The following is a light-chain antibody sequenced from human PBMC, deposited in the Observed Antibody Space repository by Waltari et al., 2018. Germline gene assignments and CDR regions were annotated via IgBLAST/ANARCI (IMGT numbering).Light chain of an antibody. CDR1: SSNIGINY. V-gene: IGLV1-51*02. CDR2: ETK. J-gene: IGLJ3*02. CDR3: GTWDNSLSAWV. Sequence: QSVLTQPPSVSATPGQRVTISCSGSSSNIGINYMSWYQQLPGTAPKLLIYETKKRPAGIPDRFSGSKSGTSATLGITGLQTEDEADYYCGTWDNSLSAWVFGGGTKLTVL.